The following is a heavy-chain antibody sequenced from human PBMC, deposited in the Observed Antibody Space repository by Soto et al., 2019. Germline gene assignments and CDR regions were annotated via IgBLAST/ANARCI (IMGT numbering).Heavy chain of an antibody. J-gene: IGHJ6*02. Sequence: QVQLVQSGDEVKKPGASVKVSCKASGYIFVNYGIAWVRQAPGQGLEWMGWISTYTGNTHSATKVQGRLTMTTDTSTNTAYMDLGSLTSDDTAVYYCVMVDNYVTPTPQDVCGQGTTVTVSS. V-gene: IGHV1-18*01. CDR1: GYIFVNYG. CDR3: VMVDNYVTPTPQDV. CDR2: ISTYTGNT. D-gene: IGHD3-16*01.